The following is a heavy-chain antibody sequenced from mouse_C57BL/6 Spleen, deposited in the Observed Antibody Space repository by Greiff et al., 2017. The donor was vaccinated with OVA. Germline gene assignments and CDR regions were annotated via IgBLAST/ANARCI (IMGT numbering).Heavy chain of an antibody. D-gene: IGHD1-1*01. CDR1: GYTFTDYE. Sequence: QVQLQQSGAELVRPGASVTLSCKASGYTFTDYEMHWVKQTPVHGLEWIGAIDPETGGTAYNQKFKGKAILTADKSSRTAYMELRSLTSEDSAVYYCTREDYGSSSAWFAYWGQGTLVTVSA. CDR2: IDPETGGT. CDR3: TREDYGSSSAWFAY. J-gene: IGHJ3*01. V-gene: IGHV1-15*01.